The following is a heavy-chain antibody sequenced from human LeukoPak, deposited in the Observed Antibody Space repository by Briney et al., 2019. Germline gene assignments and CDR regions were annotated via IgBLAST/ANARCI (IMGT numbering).Heavy chain of an antibody. D-gene: IGHD2-2*01. CDR3: AREVVPAAIPPHPYYFDY. J-gene: IGHJ4*02. CDR1: GGTFSSYA. V-gene: IGHV1-69*04. Sequence: ASVKVSCKASGGTFSSYAISWVRQAPGQGLEWMGRIIPILGIANYAQKFQGRVTITADKSTSTAYMELSSLSSEDTAVYYCAREVVPAAIPPHPYYFDYWGQGTLVTVSS. CDR2: IIPILGIA.